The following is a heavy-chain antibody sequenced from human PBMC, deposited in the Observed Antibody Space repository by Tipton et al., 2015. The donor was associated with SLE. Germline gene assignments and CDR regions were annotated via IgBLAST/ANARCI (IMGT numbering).Heavy chain of an antibody. Sequence: LRLSCTVSGDSISSYYWSWIRQPPGKGLEWIGYIFYSGSTNYNPSLKSRVTISVDTSKNQFSLKLSSVTAADTAVYYCARDPGRYDFGPYGMDVWGQGTTVTVSS. J-gene: IGHJ6*02. CDR1: GDSISSYY. V-gene: IGHV4-59*01. CDR3: ARDPGRYDFGPYGMDV. D-gene: IGHD3-3*01. CDR2: IFYSGST.